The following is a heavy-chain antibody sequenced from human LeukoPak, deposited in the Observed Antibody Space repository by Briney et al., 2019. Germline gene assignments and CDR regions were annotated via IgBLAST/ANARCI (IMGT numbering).Heavy chain of an antibody. V-gene: IGHV4-39*07. CDR2: IYYFGTT. J-gene: IGHJ4*02. D-gene: IGHD2-8*02. Sequence: PSDPLSLICTVSGGSIIDSRYYWRWIRQPPGKGLEWIGNIYYFGTTLQNPSLKSRDTMSVDTSKIQFSLKLSSVTAADTAVYYCARDSHAWYWQYYFDFWGQGALVTVSS. CDR1: GGSIIDSRYY. CDR3: ARDSHAWYWQYYFDF.